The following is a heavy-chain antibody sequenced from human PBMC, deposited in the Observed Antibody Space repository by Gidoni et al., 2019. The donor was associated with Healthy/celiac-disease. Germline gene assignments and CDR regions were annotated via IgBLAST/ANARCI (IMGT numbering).Heavy chain of an antibody. Sequence: QVQLAQSGAEVKKPGSSVKVSCKASGGTFSSYAISWVRQAPGQGLEWMGGIIPIFGTANYAQKFQGRVTITADESTSTAYMELSSLRSEDTAVYYCARDGYNWNFDGVHFFDYWGQGTLVTVSS. D-gene: IGHD1-7*01. V-gene: IGHV1-69*01. CDR3: ARDGYNWNFDGVHFFDY. CDR2: IIPIFGTA. J-gene: IGHJ4*02. CDR1: GGTFSSYA.